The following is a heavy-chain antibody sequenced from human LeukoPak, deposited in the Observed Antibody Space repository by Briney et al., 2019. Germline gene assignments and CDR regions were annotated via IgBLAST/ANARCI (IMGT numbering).Heavy chain of an antibody. Sequence: SETLSLTCTVSSGSISSRSFRWGWFRQPSGKGLEWTGIIYYAGSTYYSPSLESRVTISVDTSKNQFSLRLSSVTAAHTAVYYCARHSYYHDSSTYYYFFDYWGRGAMVSVSS. J-gene: IGHJ4*02. CDR2: IYYAGST. V-gene: IGHV4-39*01. CDR1: SGSISSRSFR. CDR3: ARHSYYHDSSTYYYFFDY. D-gene: IGHD3-22*01.